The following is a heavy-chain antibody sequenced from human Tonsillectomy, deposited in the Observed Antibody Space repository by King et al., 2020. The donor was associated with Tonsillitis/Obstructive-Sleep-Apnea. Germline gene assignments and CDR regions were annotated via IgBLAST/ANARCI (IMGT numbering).Heavy chain of an antibody. D-gene: IGHD3-3*01. CDR3: ARDSSPRYYDFWSGYGDY. CDR2: IWYDGSNK. J-gene: IGHJ4*02. Sequence: VQLVESGGGVVQPGRSLRLSCAASGFTFSSYGMHWVRQAPGKGLEWGAVIWYDGSNKYYADSVKGRFTISRDNSKNTLYLQMNSLRAEDTAVYYCARDSSPRYYDFWSGYGDYWGQGTLVTVSS. V-gene: IGHV3-33*01. CDR1: GFTFSSYG.